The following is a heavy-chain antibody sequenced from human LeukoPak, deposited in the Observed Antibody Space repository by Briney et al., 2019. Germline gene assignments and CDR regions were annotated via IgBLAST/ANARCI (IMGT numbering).Heavy chain of an antibody. V-gene: IGHV4-39*01. J-gene: IGHJ3*02. Sequence: SETLSLTCTVSGGSISSSSYYWGWIRQPPGKGLEWIGSIYYSGSTYYNPSLKSRVTISVDTSKNQFSLKLSSVTAADTAVYYCATYYYGSGHAFDIWGQGTMVTVSS. D-gene: IGHD3-10*01. CDR3: ATYYYGSGHAFDI. CDR2: IYYSGST. CDR1: GGSISSSSYY.